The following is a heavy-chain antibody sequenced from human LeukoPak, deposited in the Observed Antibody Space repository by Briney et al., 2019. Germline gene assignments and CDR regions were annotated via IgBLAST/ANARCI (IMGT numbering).Heavy chain of an antibody. CDR1: GGSISSGDYY. Sequence: TLSLTCTVSGGSISSGDYYWSWIRQPPGKGLEWIGYIYYSGSTYYNPSLKSRVTISVDTSKNQFSLKLSSVTAADTAVYYCARDRFYCSGGSCYSSWFDPWGQGTLVTVSS. V-gene: IGHV4-30-4*01. J-gene: IGHJ5*02. CDR2: IYYSGST. CDR3: ARDRFYCSGGSCYSSWFDP. D-gene: IGHD2-15*01.